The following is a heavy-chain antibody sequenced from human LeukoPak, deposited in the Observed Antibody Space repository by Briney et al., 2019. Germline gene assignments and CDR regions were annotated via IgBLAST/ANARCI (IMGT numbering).Heavy chain of an antibody. CDR1: GFTFSNYW. Sequence: GGSLRLSCAASGFTFSNYWMHWVRQAPGKGLVWVSRINSDGINTSYADSVKGRFTISRDNSKNTLYLQMNSLRAEDTAVYYCARESIAAAGTGYFDYWGQGTLVTVSS. CDR3: ARESIAAAGTGYFDY. J-gene: IGHJ4*02. D-gene: IGHD6-13*01. V-gene: IGHV3-74*01. CDR2: INSDGINT.